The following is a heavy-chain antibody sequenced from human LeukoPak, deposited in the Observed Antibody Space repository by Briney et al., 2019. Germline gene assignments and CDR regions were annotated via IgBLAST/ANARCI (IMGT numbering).Heavy chain of an antibody. CDR3: AIQRKTGATDAFDI. Sequence: GASVKVSCKVSGYTLTELSMHWVRQAPGKGLGWMGGFDPEDGETIYAQKFQGRVTMTEDTSTDTAYMELSSLRSEDTAVYYCAIQRKTGATDAFDIWGQGTMVTVSS. V-gene: IGHV1-24*01. CDR1: GYTLTELS. CDR2: FDPEDGET. J-gene: IGHJ3*02. D-gene: IGHD1-26*01.